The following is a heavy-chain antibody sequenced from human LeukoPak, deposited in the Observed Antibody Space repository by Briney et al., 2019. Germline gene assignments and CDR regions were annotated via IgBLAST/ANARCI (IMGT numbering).Heavy chain of an antibody. V-gene: IGHV3-21*01. CDR1: GFTFSAFS. Sequence: PGGSLRLSCAASGFTFSAFSMNWVRQAPGKGLEWVSSNSGSSSYIYYADSVKGRFTISRDNAKNLVYLQMNSLRAEDTAVYYCARGWGRSWDENWFDAWGQGIRVTASS. CDR3: ARGWGRSWDENWFDA. CDR2: NSGSSSYI. D-gene: IGHD3-16*01. J-gene: IGHJ5*01.